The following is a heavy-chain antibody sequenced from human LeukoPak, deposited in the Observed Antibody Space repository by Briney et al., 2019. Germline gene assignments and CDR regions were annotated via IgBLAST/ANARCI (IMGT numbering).Heavy chain of an antibody. J-gene: IGHJ4*02. CDR3: AKDLGGIYYFDY. CDR1: GFTFNDYY. Sequence: PGGSLRLSCAASGFTFNDYYMTWIRQAPGKGLEWVSTIKHIDPTTYYADSVKGRFTISRDNAKDSLFLQMSSLRADDTAIYYCAKDLGGIYYFDYWGQGTLVTVSS. V-gene: IGHV3-11*04. CDR2: IKHIDPTT. D-gene: IGHD2-8*02.